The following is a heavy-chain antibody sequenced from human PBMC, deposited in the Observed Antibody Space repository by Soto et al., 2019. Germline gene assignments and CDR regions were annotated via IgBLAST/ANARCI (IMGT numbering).Heavy chain of an antibody. Sequence: EVQLVESGGGLVKPGGSLRLSCLASGFTFSACTMDWVRQAPGKGLEWVYSISSTGAYIYYADSVRGPFTISRDNAKNSLDLDMNGLGVEDTGVNYCARDCPLLYSSSVDARDIGGRGTLVTVSS. CDR2: ISSTGAYI. J-gene: IGHJ3*02. V-gene: IGHV3-21*01. D-gene: IGHD6-6*01. CDR3: ARDCPLLYSSSVDARDI. CDR1: GFTFSACT.